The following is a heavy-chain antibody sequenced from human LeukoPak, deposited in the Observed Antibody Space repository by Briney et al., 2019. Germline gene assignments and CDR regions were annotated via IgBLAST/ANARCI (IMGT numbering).Heavy chain of an antibody. CDR1: GFTVTNHY. CDR2: INSDGSST. Sequence: PGGSLRLSCAASGFTVTNHYMTWVRQAPGKGLVWVSRINSDGSSTSYADSVKGRFTISRDNAKNTLYLQMNSLRAEDTAVYYCVKSYYADCWGQGTLVTVSS. D-gene: IGHD3-10*01. J-gene: IGHJ4*02. CDR3: VKSYYADC. V-gene: IGHV3-74*01.